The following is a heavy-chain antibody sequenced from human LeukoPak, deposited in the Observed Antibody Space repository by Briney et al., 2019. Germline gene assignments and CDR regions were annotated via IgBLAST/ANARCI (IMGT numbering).Heavy chain of an antibody. Sequence: SETLSLTCGVYGGSFSGYYWTWIRQPPGKGLEWIGEINHSGITNYNPSLKSRVTISIDTSKSQFSLKLNTVTAADTAVYYCSRGLSDVYWGQGTLVTVSS. J-gene: IGHJ4*02. CDR2: INHSGIT. CDR1: GGSFSGYY. V-gene: IGHV4-34*01. CDR3: SRGLSDVY.